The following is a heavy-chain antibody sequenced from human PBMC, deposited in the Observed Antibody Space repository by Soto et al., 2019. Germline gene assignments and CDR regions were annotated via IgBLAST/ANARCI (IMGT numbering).Heavy chain of an antibody. CDR2: INPSGGST. V-gene: IGHV1-46*01. CDR3: ASDLKVRGIYWYFDL. D-gene: IGHD3-10*01. CDR1: GYTFTSYY. J-gene: IGHJ2*01. Sequence: QVQLVQSGAEVKKPGASVKVSCKASGYTFTSYYMHWVRQAPGQGLEWMGIINPSGGSTSYAQKFQGRVTMTRDTSTSTVYMELSSLRSEDTAVYYCASDLKVRGIYWYFDLWGRGTLVTVSS.